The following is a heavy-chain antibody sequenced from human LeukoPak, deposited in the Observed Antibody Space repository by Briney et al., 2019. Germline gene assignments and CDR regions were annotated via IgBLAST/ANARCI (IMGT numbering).Heavy chain of an antibody. J-gene: IGHJ4*02. CDR2: IYYSGST. CDR1: GGSISSYY. V-gene: IGHV4-59*01. D-gene: IGHD3-22*01. CDR3: ARDYDSSGYYHEA. Sequence: PSETLSLTCTVSGGSISSYYWSWIRQPAGKGLEWIGYIYYSGSTNYNPSLKSRVTISVDTSKNQFSLKLSSVTAADTAVYYCARDYDSSGYYHEAWGQGTLVTVSS.